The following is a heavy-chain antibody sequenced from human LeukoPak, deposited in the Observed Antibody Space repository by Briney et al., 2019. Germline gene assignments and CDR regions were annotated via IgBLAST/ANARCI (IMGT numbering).Heavy chain of an antibody. CDR2: IKQDGSEK. D-gene: IGHD3-10*01. Sequence: GGSLRLSCAASGFTFSSYWMSWVRQAPGKGLEWVANIKQDGSEKYYVDSVKGRFTISRDNAKNSPYLQMNSLRAEDTAVYYCARDKIARFGELWDYWGQGTLVTVSS. CDR1: GFTFSSYW. J-gene: IGHJ4*02. CDR3: ARDKIARFGELWDY. V-gene: IGHV3-7*01.